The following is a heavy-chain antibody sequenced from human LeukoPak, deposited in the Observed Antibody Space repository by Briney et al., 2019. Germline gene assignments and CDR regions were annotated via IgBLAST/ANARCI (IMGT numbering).Heavy chain of an antibody. CDR2: IYYSGST. D-gene: IGHD6-6*01. CDR1: GGSISSSSYY. Sequence: PSETLSLTCTVSGGSISSSSYYWGWIRQPPGKGLEWFGSIYYSGSTYYNPSLKRRATISVDTSKNQFSLKLSSVTAADTAVYYCARHLGYSSSSHLDYWGQGTLVTVSS. J-gene: IGHJ4*02. CDR3: ARHLGYSSSSHLDY. V-gene: IGHV4-39*01.